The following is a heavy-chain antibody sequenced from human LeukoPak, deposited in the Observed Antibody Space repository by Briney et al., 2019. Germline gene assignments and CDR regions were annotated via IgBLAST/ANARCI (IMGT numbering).Heavy chain of an antibody. CDR1: GGSISSSNW. J-gene: IGHJ4*02. Sequence: SGTLSLTCAVSGGSISSSNWWSWIRQPPGKGLEWIGEIYHSGSTNYNPSLKSRVTISVDTSQNQFSLKLSSVAAADTAVYYCARVGDSYGIFGSNIDYWGQGTLVTVSS. CDR2: IYHSGST. CDR3: ARVGDSYGIFGSNIDY. D-gene: IGHD5-18*01. V-gene: IGHV4-4*02.